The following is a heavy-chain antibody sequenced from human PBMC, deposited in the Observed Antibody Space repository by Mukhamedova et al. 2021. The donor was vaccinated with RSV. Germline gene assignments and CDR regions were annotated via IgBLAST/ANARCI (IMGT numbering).Heavy chain of an antibody. V-gene: IGHV3-74*01. D-gene: IGHD5-24*01. CDR1: GFTLRSYW. J-gene: IGHJ5*01. CDR2: INGDGSST. CDR3: TRSRDGYNLMGDS. Sequence: GFTLRSYWMHWVRQAPGKGLVWVSRINGDGSSTAYADSVKGRFTISRDNAENTLYLQMNSLRAKDTALYYCTRSRDGYNLMGDS.